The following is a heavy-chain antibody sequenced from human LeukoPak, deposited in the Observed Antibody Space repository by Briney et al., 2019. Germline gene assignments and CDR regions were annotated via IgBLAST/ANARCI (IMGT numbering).Heavy chain of an antibody. CDR2: IYYSGST. CDR3: ASNYYGSGTHPHYYGMDV. CDR1: GGSISSYY. D-gene: IGHD3-10*01. V-gene: IGHV4-59*01. J-gene: IGHJ6*04. Sequence: SETLSLTCTVSGGSISSYYWSWIRQPPGKGLEWIGYIYYSGSTYYNPSLKSRVTISVDTSKNQFSLKLSSVTAADTAVYYCASNYYGSGTHPHYYGMDVWGKGTTVTVSS.